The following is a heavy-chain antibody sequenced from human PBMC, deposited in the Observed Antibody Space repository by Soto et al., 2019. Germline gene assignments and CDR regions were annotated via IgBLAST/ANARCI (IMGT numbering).Heavy chain of an antibody. CDR1: GFTFSSYS. CDR3: ARSLLQLWFRPFDY. Sequence: GGSLRLSCAASGFTFSSYSMNWVCQAPGKGLEWVSSISSSSSYIYYADSVKGRFTISRDNAKISLYLQMNSLRAEDTAVYYCARSLLQLWFRPFDYWGQGTLVTVSS. J-gene: IGHJ4*02. D-gene: IGHD5-18*01. V-gene: IGHV3-21*01. CDR2: ISSSSSYI.